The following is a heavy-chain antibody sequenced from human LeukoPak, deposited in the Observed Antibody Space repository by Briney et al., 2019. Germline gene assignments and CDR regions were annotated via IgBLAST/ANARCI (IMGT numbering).Heavy chain of an antibody. CDR1: GGSFSGYY. V-gene: IGHV4-34*01. J-gene: IGHJ4*02. CDR2: INHSGST. Sequence: PSETLSLTCAVYGGSFSGYYWSWIRQPPGKGLEWIGEINHSGSTNYNPSLKSRVTISVDTSKNQFSLKLSSVTAADTAVYYCARTRNRYYYDSSGFFDYWGQGTLVTVSS. CDR3: ARTRNRYYYDSSGFFDY. D-gene: IGHD3-22*01.